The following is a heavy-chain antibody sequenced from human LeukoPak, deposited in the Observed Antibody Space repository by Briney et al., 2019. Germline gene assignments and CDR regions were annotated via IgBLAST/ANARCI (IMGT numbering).Heavy chain of an antibody. CDR2: ISTTSSSSYI. D-gene: IGHD2-8*01. CDR1: GFTFSRYA. Sequence: GGSLRLSCAASGFTFSRYAMNWVRQAPGKGREWVSSISTTSSSSYIHYADSMKGRFTISRDNAKSSLYLQMNSLRGEDTAVYSFARGMAGYSYLDVWGKRTTVTVSS. V-gene: IGHV3-21*01. CDR3: ARGMAGYSYLDV. J-gene: IGHJ6*03.